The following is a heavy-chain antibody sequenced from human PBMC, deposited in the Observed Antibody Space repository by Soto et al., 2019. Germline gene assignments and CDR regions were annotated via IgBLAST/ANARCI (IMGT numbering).Heavy chain of an antibody. CDR1: GFTLSDYS. D-gene: IGHD1-1*01. CDR2: ISYKGDTT. CDR3: ARVSGLGQAAFDN. Sequence: EVQLVESGGGLVQPGGSLRLSCAASGFTLSDYSMHWVRQAAGKGLEYVSAISYKGDTTYYANSVKGRFTISRDNSKNTLYLQMGSLRAEDMAVYYCARVSGLGQAAFDNWGQGTMVPVSS. V-gene: IGHV3-64*01. J-gene: IGHJ3*02.